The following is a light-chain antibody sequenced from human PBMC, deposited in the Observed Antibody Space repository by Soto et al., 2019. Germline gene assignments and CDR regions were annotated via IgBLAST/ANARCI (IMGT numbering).Light chain of an antibody. CDR1: PSVTNF. J-gene: IGKJ5*01. CDR2: GAF. Sequence: IVMTHSPATLSLSPGESATLSCRASPSVTNFLAWYQQKPGQAPRLLIYGAFNRATGIPARFSASGSGTDFTLTISSLETEDFAVYYCQQRTNWPITFGQGTRLEIK. CDR3: QQRTNWPIT. V-gene: IGKV3-11*01.